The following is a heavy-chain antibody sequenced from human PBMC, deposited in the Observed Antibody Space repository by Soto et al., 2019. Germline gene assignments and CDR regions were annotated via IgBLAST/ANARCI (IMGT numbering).Heavy chain of an antibody. V-gene: IGHV5-51*01. Sequence: PGESLKISCKPSGYGFTDYWIGWVRQVPGKGLEYMGLIDPGDSDTRYSPSFQGQVTISADRSTGTAFLQWRSLKASDTALYYCARPPLPGYSIHFNSWGQGTLVTVSS. D-gene: IGHD2-15*01. CDR1: GYGFTDYW. CDR2: IDPGDSDT. J-gene: IGHJ4*02. CDR3: ARPPLPGYSIHFNS.